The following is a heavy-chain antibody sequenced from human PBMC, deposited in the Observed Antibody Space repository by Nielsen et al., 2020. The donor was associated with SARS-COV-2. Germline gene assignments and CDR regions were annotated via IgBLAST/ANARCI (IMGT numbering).Heavy chain of an antibody. V-gene: IGHV4-59*01. D-gene: IGHD2-15*01. CDR2: IYYRGST. CDR3: ARESGGAVDLDY. J-gene: IGHJ4*02. Sequence: SETLSLTCTVSGGSISRYYWSWIRQPPGKGLEWIGYIYYRGSTNYNPSLKSRVTISLDTSRNQFSLKLSSVTAADTAVYYCARESGGAVDLDYWGQGILVSVSS. CDR1: GGSISRYY.